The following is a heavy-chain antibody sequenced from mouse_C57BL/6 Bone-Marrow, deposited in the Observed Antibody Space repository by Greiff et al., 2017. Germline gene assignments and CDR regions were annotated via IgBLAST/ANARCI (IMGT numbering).Heavy chain of an antibody. CDR3: TGEVGYYGSSYGFAY. Sequence: EVKLVESGGGLVQPGGSMKLSCVASGFTFSNYWMNWVRQSPEKGLEWVAQIRLKSDNYATHYAESVKGRFTISRDDSKSSVYLQMNNLRAEDTGIYYCTGEVGYYGSSYGFAYWGQGTLVTVSA. CDR2: IRLKSDNYAT. J-gene: IGHJ3*01. V-gene: IGHV6-3*01. D-gene: IGHD1-1*01. CDR1: GFTFSNYW.